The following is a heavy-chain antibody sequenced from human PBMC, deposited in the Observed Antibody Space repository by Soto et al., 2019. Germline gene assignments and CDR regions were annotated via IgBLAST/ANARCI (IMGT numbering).Heavy chain of an antibody. CDR1: GGSISSGDYY. J-gene: IGHJ5*02. CDR2: IYYSGST. CDR3: ARVSSTSDTWFDP. V-gene: IGHV4-30-4*01. D-gene: IGHD2-2*01. Sequence: SGTLSLTCTVSGGSISSGDYYWSWIRQPPRKGLEWIGYIYYSGSTYYNPSLKSRVTISVDTSKNQFSLTLSSVTAADTAVYYCARVSSTSDTWFDPWGQGTLVTVSS.